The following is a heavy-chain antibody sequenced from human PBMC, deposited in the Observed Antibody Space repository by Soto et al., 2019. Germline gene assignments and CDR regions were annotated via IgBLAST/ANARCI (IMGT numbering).Heavy chain of an antibody. J-gene: IGHJ4*02. CDR1: GFAFTSYW. CDR2: VKSDGTTA. Sequence: EVLLVESGGGLVQPGGSLRLSCEASGFAFTSYWMHWVRQAPGKGLVWVAGVKSDGTTATYADSVRGRFTISRDNAKNTLYLQMNSLRAEDTAVYYCAKDHIVVVTAIFDYWGQGTLVTVSS. V-gene: IGHV3-74*01. D-gene: IGHD2-21*02. CDR3: AKDHIVVVTAIFDY.